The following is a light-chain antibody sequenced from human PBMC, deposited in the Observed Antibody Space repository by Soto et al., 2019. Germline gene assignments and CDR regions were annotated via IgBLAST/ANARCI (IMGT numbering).Light chain of an antibody. CDR3: CSYTTTYTYV. Sequence: QSALTQPASVSGSPGQSITISCTGTSSDVGSYNRVSWYQQHPGKAPKLMIYEGTKRPSGVSTRFSGSKSGNTASLTISGLLAEDEGDYYCCSYTTTYTYVFGTGTKVTVI. CDR2: EGT. CDR1: SSDVGSYNR. J-gene: IGLJ1*01. V-gene: IGLV2-23*01.